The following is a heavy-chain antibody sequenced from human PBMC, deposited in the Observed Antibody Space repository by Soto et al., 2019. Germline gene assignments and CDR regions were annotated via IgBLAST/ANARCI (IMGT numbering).Heavy chain of an antibody. CDR3: ARERGRFVGATTGTSFLY. J-gene: IGHJ4*02. D-gene: IGHD1-26*01. CDR1: GGSFSGYY. CDR2: INHSGST. V-gene: IGHV4-34*01. Sequence: SETLSLTCAVYGGSFSGYYWSWIRQPPGKGLEWIGEINHSGSTNYNPSLKSRVTISVDTSKNQFSLKLSSVTAADTAVYYCARERGRFVGATTGTSFLYGGKGTLVTVSS.